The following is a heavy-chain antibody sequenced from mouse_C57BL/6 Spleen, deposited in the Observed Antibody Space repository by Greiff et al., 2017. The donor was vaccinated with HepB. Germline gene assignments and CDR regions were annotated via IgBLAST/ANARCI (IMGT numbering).Heavy chain of an antibody. CDR1: GFTFSSYG. D-gene: IGHD4-1*01. V-gene: IGHV5-6*02. CDR3: ARQLTGTFDY. Sequence: DVKLVESGGDLVKPGGSLKLTCAASGFTFSSYGMSWVRQTPDKRLEWVATISSGGSYTYYPDSVKGRFTISRDNAKNTLYLQMSSLKSEDTAMYYCARQLTGTFDYWGQGTTLTVSS. CDR2: ISSGGSYT. J-gene: IGHJ2*01.